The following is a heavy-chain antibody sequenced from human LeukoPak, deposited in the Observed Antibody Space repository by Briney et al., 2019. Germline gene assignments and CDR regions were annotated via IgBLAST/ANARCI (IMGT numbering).Heavy chain of an antibody. CDR2: ITWNSDRK. Sequence: SLRLSCAASGFTFDDYAMHWVRQAPGKGLEWVSGITWNSDRKGYADSVKGRFTISRDNAKNSLYLQMNSLRVEDTAVYYCTKLAKYFYGSETYYFFEHWGQGTPVTASS. V-gene: IGHV3-9*01. D-gene: IGHD3-10*01. CDR3: TKLAKYFYGSETYYFFEH. CDR1: GFTFDDYA. J-gene: IGHJ4*02.